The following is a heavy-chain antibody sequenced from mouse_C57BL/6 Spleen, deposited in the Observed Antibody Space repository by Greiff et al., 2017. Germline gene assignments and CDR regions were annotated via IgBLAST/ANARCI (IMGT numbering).Heavy chain of an antibody. CDR2: INPSSGYT. J-gene: IGHJ2*01. Sequence: QVQLKQSGAELARPGASVKMSCKASGYTFTGYTMHWVKQRPGQGLEWIGYINPSSGYTKYNQKFKDKATLTADKSSSTAYLQLSSLTSEDSAVYYCAYGPVGDYWGQGTTLTVSS. CDR3: AYGPVGDY. CDR1: GYTFTGYT. V-gene: IGHV1-4*01. D-gene: IGHD2-10*02.